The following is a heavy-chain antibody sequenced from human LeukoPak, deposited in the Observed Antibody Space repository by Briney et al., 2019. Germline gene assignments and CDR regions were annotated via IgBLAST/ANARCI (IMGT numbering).Heavy chain of an antibody. CDR1: GFTFTNYA. CDR3: ASSSGSYYGPAY. Sequence: GGSLRLSCAASGFTFTNYAMNWVRQAPGKGLEWVSAISGSGGSSSYADSVGGRFTISRDNSNNMLYLQMNSLRAEDTAVYYCASSSGSYYGPAYWGQGTLGTVSS. J-gene: IGHJ4*02. D-gene: IGHD1-26*01. V-gene: IGHV3-23*01. CDR2: ISGSGGSS.